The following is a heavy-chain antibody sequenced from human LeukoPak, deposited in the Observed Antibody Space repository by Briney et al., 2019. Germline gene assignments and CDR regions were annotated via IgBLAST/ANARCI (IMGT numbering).Heavy chain of an antibody. CDR3: AKGGYYDILTGYYRGLYFDY. V-gene: IGHV3-23*01. Sequence: GGSLRLSCAASGFTFSSYAMSWVRQAPGKGLEWVSAISGSGGSTYYADSVKGRFPISRDNSKNTLYPQMNSLRAEDTAVYYCAKGGYYDILTGYYRGLYFDYWGQGTLVTVSS. D-gene: IGHD3-9*01. CDR1: GFTFSSYA. CDR2: ISGSGGST. J-gene: IGHJ4*02.